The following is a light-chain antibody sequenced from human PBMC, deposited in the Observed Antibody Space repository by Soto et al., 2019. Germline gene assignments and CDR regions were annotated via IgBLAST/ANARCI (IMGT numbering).Light chain of an antibody. CDR2: GAS. CDR1: QSVSSN. J-gene: IGKJ3*01. CDR3: QQYNNWSPFT. Sequence: EVVMTQSPATLSVSPGERATLSCRASQSVSSNLAWYQQRPGQAPRLLIYGASTRATGIPAMFSGSGSGTEFSLTISSLQSEDFAVYYCQQYNNWSPFTFGPGTKVDIK. V-gene: IGKV3-15*01.